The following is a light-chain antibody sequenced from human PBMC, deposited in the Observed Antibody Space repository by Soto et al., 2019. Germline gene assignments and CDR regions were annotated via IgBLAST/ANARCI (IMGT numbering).Light chain of an antibody. CDR3: QQYNSLSGT. CDR2: KAS. J-gene: IGKJ1*01. V-gene: IGKV1-5*03. CDR1: QSISSW. Sequence: IQMTQSPSTLSASVGDRVTITCRASQSISSWLAWYQQKPGKAPKLLIYKASSLESGVPSRFSGSGSGTEFTLTISSLQPDDFATYYCQQYNSLSGTFGQGTKVEIK.